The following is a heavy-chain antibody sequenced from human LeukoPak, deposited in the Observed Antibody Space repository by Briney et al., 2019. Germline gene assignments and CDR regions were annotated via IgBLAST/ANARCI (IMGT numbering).Heavy chain of an antibody. V-gene: IGHV3-30-3*01. Sequence: PGRSLRLSCAASGFTFRSYAMHWVRQAPGKGLEWVAVISYDGSNKYYADSVKGRFTISRDNSKNTLYLQMNSLRAEDTAVYYCARDSGTTGTFDYWGQGTLVTVSS. CDR3: ARDSGTTGTFDY. CDR1: GFTFRSYA. J-gene: IGHJ4*02. CDR2: ISYDGSNK. D-gene: IGHD1-7*01.